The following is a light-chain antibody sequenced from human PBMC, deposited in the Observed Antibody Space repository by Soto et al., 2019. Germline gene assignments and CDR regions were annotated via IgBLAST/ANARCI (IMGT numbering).Light chain of an antibody. CDR1: QSVSSNY. J-gene: IGKJ1*01. V-gene: IGKV3-20*01. CDR2: GAS. Sequence: EIVLTHSPGTLSLSLGERATLSCRASQSVSSNYLAWYQQKPGQAPRLLIYGASTRATGIPDRFSGGGSGTDFTLTISRLEPEDFAVYYCHQYGSSPQTFGQGTKVDIK. CDR3: HQYGSSPQT.